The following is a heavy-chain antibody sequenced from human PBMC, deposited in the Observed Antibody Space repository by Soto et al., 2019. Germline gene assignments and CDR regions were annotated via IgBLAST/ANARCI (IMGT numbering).Heavy chain of an antibody. V-gene: IGHV1-3*01. CDR3: ARGPGGPDGPGDY. J-gene: IGHJ4*02. D-gene: IGHD2-15*01. CDR1: GYTFTSYA. Sequence: QVQLVQSGAEVKKPGASVKVSCKASGYTFTSYAMHWVRQAPGQRLEWMGWINAGNGNTKYSQKFQGRAPXTXNXXARTAYMELSSLRSEDTAVYYCARGPGGPDGPGDYWGQGTLVTVSS. CDR2: INAGNGNT.